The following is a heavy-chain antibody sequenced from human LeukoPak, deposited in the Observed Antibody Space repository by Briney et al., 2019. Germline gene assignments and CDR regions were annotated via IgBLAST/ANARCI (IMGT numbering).Heavy chain of an antibody. V-gene: IGHV3-23*01. CDR1: GFTFSSYA. J-gene: IGHJ4*02. D-gene: IGHD2-8*01. CDR2: ISDSGDYT. Sequence: GGSLTLSCAGSGFTFSSYAMSWVRQAPGQGLGWVSVISDSGDYTTYADSVRGRFTISRDNSRNTLYLQMISLRPEDTAVYYCAKDTSIGKYCTNGVCSPFDYWGQGALVTVSS. CDR3: AKDTSIGKYCTNGVCSPFDY.